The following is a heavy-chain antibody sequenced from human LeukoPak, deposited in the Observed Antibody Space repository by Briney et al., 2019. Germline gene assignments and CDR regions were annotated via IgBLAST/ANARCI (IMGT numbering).Heavy chain of an antibody. Sequence: SETLSLTCAVYGGSFSGYYWTWIRQPPGEGLEWIGEINHTGRTNYNPSLKSRVTISEDKSKNQFSLKMSSVTAADTAVYYCARAEHIVVLTRGLYFDYWGQGTLVTVSS. CDR2: INHTGRT. CDR1: GGSFSGYY. J-gene: IGHJ4*02. V-gene: IGHV4-34*01. D-gene: IGHD2-21*02. CDR3: ARAEHIVVLTRGLYFDY.